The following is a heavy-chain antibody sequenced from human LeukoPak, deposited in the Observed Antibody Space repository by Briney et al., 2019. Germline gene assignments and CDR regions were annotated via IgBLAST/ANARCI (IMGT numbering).Heavy chain of an antibody. CDR1: GCTFSSYA. J-gene: IGHJ5*02. Sequence: WASLRLSCAASGCTFSSYAISWLRQPPGKGLDWVSAISGTGGSTYYSDSVKGRFTISRDNSKNRLYLQMNRLRAEDTARYYRAKDAEDLFPNVNWLAPWGEGPLVTVYS. V-gene: IGHV3-23*01. D-gene: IGHD3-10*02. CDR2: ISGTGGST. CDR3: AKDAEDLFPNVNWLAP.